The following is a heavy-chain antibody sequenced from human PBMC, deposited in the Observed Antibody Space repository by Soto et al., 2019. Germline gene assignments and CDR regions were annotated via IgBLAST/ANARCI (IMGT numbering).Heavy chain of an antibody. CDR3: ARVTKYWDSSGNWFDP. J-gene: IGHJ5*02. Sequence: QVQLQESGPGLVKPSQTVSITCTVSGGSISSGGNYWSWIRQHPGKGQEWIGYIYYSGSTYYNPSLKSRVTISVCTSKNQFSLKLSSVTTADTAVYDCARVTKYWDSSGNWFDPWGQGTLVTVSS. D-gene: IGHD3-22*01. V-gene: IGHV4-31*03. CDR2: IYYSGST. CDR1: GGSISSGGNY.